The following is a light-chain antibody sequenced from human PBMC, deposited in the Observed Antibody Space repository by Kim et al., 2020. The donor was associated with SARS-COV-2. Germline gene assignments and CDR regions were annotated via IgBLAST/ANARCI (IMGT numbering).Light chain of an antibody. Sequence: VSPGQTASITCSGDKLGDKYACWYQQKPGQSPVLVIYQDSKRPSGIPERFSGSNSGNTATLTISGTQAMDEADYYCQAWDSSIVVFGGGTQLTVL. CDR1: KLGDKY. CDR3: QAWDSSIVV. CDR2: QDS. V-gene: IGLV3-1*01. J-gene: IGLJ2*01.